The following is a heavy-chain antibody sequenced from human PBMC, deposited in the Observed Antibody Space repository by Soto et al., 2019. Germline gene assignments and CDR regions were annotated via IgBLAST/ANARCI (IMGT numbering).Heavy chain of an antibody. J-gene: IGHJ4*02. CDR3: ARVSGYYLPDY. D-gene: IGHD5-12*01. Sequence: KFQGRVTITRDTSASTAYMGLSSLRSEDTAVYYCARVSGYYLPDYWGQGTLVTVSS. V-gene: IGHV1-3*01.